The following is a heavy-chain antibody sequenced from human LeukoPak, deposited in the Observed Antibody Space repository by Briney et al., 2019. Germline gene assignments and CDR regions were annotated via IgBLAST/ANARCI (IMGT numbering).Heavy chain of an antibody. J-gene: IGHJ4*02. D-gene: IGHD3-22*01. V-gene: IGHV3-7*01. CDR1: GFTFSSYW. CDR3: AREVVLSTSAWFEY. CDR2: IKEDGTEK. Sequence: LTGGSLRLSCAVSGFTFSSYWMSWVRQAPGKGLEWVANIKEDGTEKYYQDSVKGRFTISRDNAKNSLYLQMNGLRAEDTAVYYCAREVVLSTSAWFEYWGQGTLVTVSS.